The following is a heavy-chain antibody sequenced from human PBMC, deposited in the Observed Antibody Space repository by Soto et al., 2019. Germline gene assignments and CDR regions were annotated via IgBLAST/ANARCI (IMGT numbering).Heavy chain of an antibody. Sequence: PSETLSLTCAVYGGSFSGYYWTWIRQPPGTGLEWIGEINHSGSTNYNPSLKSRVTISVDTSKNQFSLKLTSVTAADTAVYYCASDKITGLLDYWGQGTLVTLSS. CDR3: ASDKITGLLDY. CDR2: INHSGST. V-gene: IGHV4-34*01. J-gene: IGHJ4*02. CDR1: GGSFSGYY. D-gene: IGHD2-8*02.